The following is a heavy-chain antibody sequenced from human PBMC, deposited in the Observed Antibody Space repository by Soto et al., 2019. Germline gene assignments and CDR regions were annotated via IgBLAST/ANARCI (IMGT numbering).Heavy chain of an antibody. CDR2: ISSNGGST. J-gene: IGHJ3*02. Sequence: GSMELGSASCRFSFSSYAMPWARQTTGKGLEYVSAISSNGGSTYYADSVKGRFTISRDNSKNTLYLQMSSLRAEDTAVYYWVYAVPQNLKRALDTWGQAPLVTVS. CDR1: RFSFSSYA. D-gene: IGHD2-2*01. CDR3: VYAVPQNLKRALDT. V-gene: IGHV3-64D*08.